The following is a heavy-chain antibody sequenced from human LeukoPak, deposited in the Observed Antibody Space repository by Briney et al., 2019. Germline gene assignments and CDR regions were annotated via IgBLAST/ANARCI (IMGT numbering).Heavy chain of an antibody. CDR1: GFTFSTYA. V-gene: IGHV3-64*04. CDR3: AKGARGDTVTSIVGLNWFDP. CDR2: ISSNGGNT. Sequence: GGSLRLSCSASGFTFSTYAMHWVRQAPGKGLEHVSAISSNGGNTYYADSVKGRFTISRDNSKNTLYLQMNSLRADDTAVYYCAKGARGDTVTSIVGLNWFDPWGQGTLVTVSS. D-gene: IGHD4-17*01. J-gene: IGHJ5*02.